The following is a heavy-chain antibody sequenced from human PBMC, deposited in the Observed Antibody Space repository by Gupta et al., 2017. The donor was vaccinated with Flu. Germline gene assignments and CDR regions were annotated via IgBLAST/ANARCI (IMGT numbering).Heavy chain of an antibody. CDR2: ISYDGDKT. J-gene: IGHJ6*03. CDR1: FGSYG. Sequence: FGSYGMNWVRQAPGKGLEWVAMISYDGDKTSYGESVKGRFTVSRDNSRDTLYLQMNRLTDDDTAVYYCAKTGTTGYFYMDVWGNGTTVIVS. V-gene: IGHV3-33*05. CDR3: AKTGTTGYFYMDV. D-gene: IGHD1-7*01.